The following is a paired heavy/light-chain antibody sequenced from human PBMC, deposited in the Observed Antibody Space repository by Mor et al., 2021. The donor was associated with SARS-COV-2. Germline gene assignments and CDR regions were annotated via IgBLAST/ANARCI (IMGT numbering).Heavy chain of an antibody. Sequence: EVQLVQSGAEVKKPGESLKISCKGSGYSFTSYWIGWVRQMPGKGLEWMGIIYPGDSDTRYSPSFQGQVTISADKSISTAYLQWSSLKASDTAMYYCARHLFSSSWIKNWFDPWGQGTLVTVSS. CDR1: GYSFTSYW. CDR2: IYPGDSDT. D-gene: IGHD6-13*01. V-gene: IGHV5-51*01. CDR3: ARHLFSSSWIKNWFDP. J-gene: IGHJ5*02.
Light chain of an antibody. J-gene: IGKJ1*01. Sequence: DIQMTQSPSTLSASVGDRITITCRASQSVSDWLAWYQHKAGKAPKLLIYRASSLQSGVPSRFSGSGSGTEFTLTISSLQPDDFATYYCQHYNSYPWTFGPGTKVEIK. V-gene: IGKV1-5*03. CDR2: RAS. CDR1: QSVSDW. CDR3: QHYNSYPWT.